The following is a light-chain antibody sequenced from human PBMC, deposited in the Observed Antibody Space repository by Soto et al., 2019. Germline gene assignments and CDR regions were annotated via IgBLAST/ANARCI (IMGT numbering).Light chain of an antibody. CDR3: QTYDSSLSALV. J-gene: IGLJ2*01. V-gene: IGLV1-40*01. CDR1: ISNIGATSD. CDR2: VTS. Sequence: QSVLTQPPSVSGAPGQSVTISCTGSISNIGATSDIHWYQQLPGTAPKLLIYVTSNRPSGIPDRFSGSKSGTSASLAITGLQPEDEADYYCQTYDSSLSALVFGGGTKLTVL.